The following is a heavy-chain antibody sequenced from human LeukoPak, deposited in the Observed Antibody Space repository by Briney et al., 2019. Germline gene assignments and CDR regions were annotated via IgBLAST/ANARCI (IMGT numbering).Heavy chain of an antibody. CDR3: ARDRGSGVYYYYCGMDV. CDR2: IYYSGST. D-gene: IGHD3-10*01. V-gene: IGHV4-39*07. J-gene: IGHJ6*02. CDR1: GGPISSSSYY. Sequence: PSETLSLTCTVSGGPISSSSYYWGWFRQPPGKGLEWLGSIYYSGSTYYNPSLKSRVTISVDTSKNQFSLKLSSVTAADTAVYYCARDRGSGVYYYYCGMDVWGQGTTVTVSS.